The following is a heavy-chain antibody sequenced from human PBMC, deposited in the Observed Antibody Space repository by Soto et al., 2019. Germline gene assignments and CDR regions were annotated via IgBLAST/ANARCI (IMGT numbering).Heavy chain of an antibody. CDR3: ARGTKYYYQGMDV. V-gene: IGHV4-59*01. CDR2: IYDSGST. CDR1: GDSINNYY. J-gene: IGHJ6*02. Sequence: PSETLSLTCTVSGDSINNYYWTWIRQPPGKGLEWIGYIYDSGSTSYNPSLKSRLTISMDTSKNQFSLKLKSVTAADTAVYYCARGTKYYYQGMDVWGQGTTVTVSS.